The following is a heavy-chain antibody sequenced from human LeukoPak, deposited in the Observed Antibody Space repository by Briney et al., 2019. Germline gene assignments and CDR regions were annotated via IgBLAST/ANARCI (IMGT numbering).Heavy chain of an antibody. CDR2: IKPSTGAT. CDR3: ARDHNWGPDY. Sequence: ASVKVSCKASGYTFTDYYLHWMRQAPGQGLEWVGWIKPSTGATNYAQKFQGRVSLTRDTSISTAYMELSRLTSDDTAVYYCARDHNWGPDYWGQGTLVSVSS. J-gene: IGHJ4*02. D-gene: IGHD7-27*01. V-gene: IGHV1-2*02. CDR1: GYTFTDYY.